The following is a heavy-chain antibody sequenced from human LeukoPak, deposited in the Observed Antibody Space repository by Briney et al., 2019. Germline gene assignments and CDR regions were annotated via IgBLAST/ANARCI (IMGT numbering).Heavy chain of an antibody. Sequence: PSETLSLPCTVSGGSISSYYWSWIRQPAGKGLEWIGRIYTSGSTNYNPSLKSRVTMSVDTSKNQFSLKLSSVTAADTAVYYCARAGIVVVPASYYYYYMDVWGKGTTVTVSS. V-gene: IGHV4-4*07. CDR1: GGSISSYY. D-gene: IGHD2-2*01. J-gene: IGHJ6*03. CDR2: IYTSGST. CDR3: ARAGIVVVPASYYYYYMDV.